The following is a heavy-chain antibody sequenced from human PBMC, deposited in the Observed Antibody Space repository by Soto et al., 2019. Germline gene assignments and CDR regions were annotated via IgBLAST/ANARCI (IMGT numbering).Heavy chain of an antibody. J-gene: IGHJ6*03. V-gene: IGHV1-69*02. CDR1: GGTFSSYT. CDR2: IIPILGIA. CDR3: ARGSERFLEWWGSYYYMDV. D-gene: IGHD3-3*01. Sequence: SVKVSCKASGGTFSSYTISWVRQAPGQGLEWMGRIIPILGIANYAQKFQGRVTITADKSTSTAYMELSSLRSEDTAVYYCARGSERFLEWWGSYYYMDVWGKGTTVTVSS.